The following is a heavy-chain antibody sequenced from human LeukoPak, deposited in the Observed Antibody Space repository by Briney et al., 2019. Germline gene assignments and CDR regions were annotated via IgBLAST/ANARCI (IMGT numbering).Heavy chain of an antibody. D-gene: IGHD3-22*01. J-gene: IGHJ5*02. V-gene: IGHV4-59*11. CDR1: GGSISSHY. Sequence: SETLSLTCSVSGGSISSHYWSWIRQPPGKGLEWIGYIYYSGSTKYNPSLKSRVTISVDTSKNQFSLKLSSVTAADTAVYYCARHRYYYDSSGYYYQPWGQGTLVTVSS. CDR2: IYYSGST. CDR3: ARHRYYYDSSGYYYQP.